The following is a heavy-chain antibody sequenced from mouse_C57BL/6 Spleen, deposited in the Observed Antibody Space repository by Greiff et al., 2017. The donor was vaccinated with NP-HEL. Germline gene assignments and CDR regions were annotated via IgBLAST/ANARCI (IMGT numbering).Heavy chain of an antibody. Sequence: EVQGVESGGGLVKPGGSLKLSCAASGFTFSSYAMSWVRQTPEKRLEWVATISDGGSYTYYPDNVKGRFTISRDNAKNNLYLQMSHLKSEDTAMYYCARDNYYGSRPYYYAVDYWGQGTSVTVSS. J-gene: IGHJ4*01. CDR1: GFTFSSYA. CDR2: ISDGGSYT. CDR3: ARDNYYGSRPYYYAVDY. V-gene: IGHV5-4*01. D-gene: IGHD1-1*01.